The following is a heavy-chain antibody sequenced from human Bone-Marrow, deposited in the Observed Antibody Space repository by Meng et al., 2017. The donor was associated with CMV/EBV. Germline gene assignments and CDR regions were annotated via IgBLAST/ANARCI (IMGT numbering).Heavy chain of an antibody. D-gene: IGHD2-2*01. CDR1: GGSISSSSYY. V-gene: IGHV4-39*07. CDR2: IYYSGST. CDR3: ARVGLYCSSTSCYRGWFDP. Sequence: SEPLSLTCTVSGGSISSSSYYWGWIRQPPGKGLEWIGSIYYSGSTNYNPSLKSRVTISVDTSKNQFSLKLSSVTAADTAVYYCARVGLYCSSTSCYRGWFDPWGQGTLVTVSS. J-gene: IGHJ5*02.